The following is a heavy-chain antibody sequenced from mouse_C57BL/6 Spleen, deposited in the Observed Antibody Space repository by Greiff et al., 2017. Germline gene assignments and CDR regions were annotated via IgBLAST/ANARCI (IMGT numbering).Heavy chain of an antibody. Sequence: EVKLMESGAGLVKPGASLKLSCAASGFTFSDYGMHWVRQAPGQGLEWVANISSGSSTIYYADTVKGRFTISRDNAKNTLCLQMTSLRSEDTAMYYCASSPFAYWGQGTLVTVSA. J-gene: IGHJ3*01. CDR2: ISSGSSTI. CDR3: ASSPFAY. V-gene: IGHV5-17*01. D-gene: IGHD6-1*01. CDR1: GFTFSDYG.